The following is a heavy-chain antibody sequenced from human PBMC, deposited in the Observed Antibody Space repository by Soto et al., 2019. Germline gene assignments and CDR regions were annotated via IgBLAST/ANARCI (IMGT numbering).Heavy chain of an antibody. D-gene: IGHD3-3*01. J-gene: IGHJ4*02. CDR1: GGSISSGDYY. CDR2: IYYSGST. V-gene: IGHV4-30-4*01. CDR3: ARANGITIFGVVIHLRYFDY. Sequence: SETLSLTCTVSGGSISSGDYYWSWIRQPPGKGLEWIGYIYYSGSTYYNPSLKSRVTISVDTSKNQFSLKLSSVTAADTAVYYCARANGITIFGVVIHLRYFDYWGQGTLVTISS.